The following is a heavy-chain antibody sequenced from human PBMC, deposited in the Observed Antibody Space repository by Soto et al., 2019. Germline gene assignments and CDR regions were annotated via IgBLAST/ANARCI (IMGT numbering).Heavy chain of an antibody. CDR2: ITYDGSDK. Sequence: GGSLRLSCAASGCTFSTYGMHWVRQAPGKGLEWVAVITYDGSDKNYGDSVKGRFTISRDNSRNTLYLQMNSLRAEDTAVYYCAKDPNPNSGSLNWFDPWGQGTLVTVSS. CDR3: AKDPNPNSGSLNWFDP. J-gene: IGHJ5*02. CDR1: GCTFSTYG. V-gene: IGHV3-30*18. D-gene: IGHD1-26*01.